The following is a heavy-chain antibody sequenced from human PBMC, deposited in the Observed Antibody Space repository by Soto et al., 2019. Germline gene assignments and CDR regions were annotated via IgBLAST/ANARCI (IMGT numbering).Heavy chain of an antibody. Sequence: PSETLSLTCTVSGGPISSSSYYWGWIRQPPGKGLEWIGSIYYSETTYYNPSLKSRVTVSVDTSKNQFSLKLSSVTAADTAVYYCARHRGYYDILTGYYTELNFDYWGQGTLVTVSS. V-gene: IGHV4-39*01. CDR1: GGPISSSSYY. CDR2: IYYSETT. D-gene: IGHD3-9*01. J-gene: IGHJ4*02. CDR3: ARHRGYYDILTGYYTELNFDY.